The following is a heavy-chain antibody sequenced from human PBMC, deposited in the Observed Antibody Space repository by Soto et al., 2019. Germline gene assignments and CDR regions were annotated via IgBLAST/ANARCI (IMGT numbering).Heavy chain of an antibody. CDR1: GYTFTSYG. CDR3: ARARDFWSGYWSEYYFDY. CDR2: ISAYNGNT. V-gene: IGHV1-18*01. D-gene: IGHD3-3*01. J-gene: IGHJ4*02. Sequence: ASVQVSCKASGYTFTSYGISWVRQAPGQGLEWMGWISAYNGNTNYAQKLQGRVTMTTDTSTSTAYMELRSLRSDDTAVYYCARARDFWSGYWSEYYFDYWGQGTLVTVSS.